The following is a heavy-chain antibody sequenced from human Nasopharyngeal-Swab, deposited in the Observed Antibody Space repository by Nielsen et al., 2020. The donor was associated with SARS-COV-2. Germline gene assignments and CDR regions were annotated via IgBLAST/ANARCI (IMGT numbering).Heavy chain of an antibody. J-gene: IGHJ6*03. CDR1: GFTFSNYG. D-gene: IGHD6-19*01. CDR2: IEDYGSEK. Sequence: GGSLRLSCAASGFTFSNYGMTWVRQAPGKGLEGVATIEDYGSEKYYVDSVKGRFTISRDNAKNSLYLQMNSLRAEDTAVYYCAREGSDSSGPGEYYYFYMDVWGKGTTVTVSS. V-gene: IGHV3-7*01. CDR3: AREGSDSSGPGEYYYFYMDV.